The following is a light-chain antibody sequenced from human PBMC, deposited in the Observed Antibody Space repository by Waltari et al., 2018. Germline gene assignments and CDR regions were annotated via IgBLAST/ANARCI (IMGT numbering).Light chain of an antibody. CDR1: NSDIGLYNY. CDR2: EVP. V-gene: IGLV2-8*01. J-gene: IGLJ1*01. Sequence: QSALTQPPSASGSPGESVTISCTGTNSDIGLYNYVSWYQQHPGKAPKLMIYEVPKRPSGVPDRFSGSKSGNTASLTVSGLQTDDEADYCCSSFAGSNNVFGSGTKVTVL. CDR3: SSFAGSNNV.